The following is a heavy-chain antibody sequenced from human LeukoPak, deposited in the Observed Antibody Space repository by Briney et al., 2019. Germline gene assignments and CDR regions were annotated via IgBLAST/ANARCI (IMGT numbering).Heavy chain of an antibody. CDR3: ATVGRSVAGPVDY. Sequence: GASVKVSCKASGYTFTSYDFNWVRQATGQRPEWMGWMSPNSGDTGYAQKFQDRVTMTRNTSISTAYMELSSLRSDDTAVYYCATVGRSVAGPVDYWGQGTLVTVSS. CDR1: GYTFTSYD. D-gene: IGHD6-19*01. J-gene: IGHJ4*02. V-gene: IGHV1-8*01. CDR2: MSPNSGDT.